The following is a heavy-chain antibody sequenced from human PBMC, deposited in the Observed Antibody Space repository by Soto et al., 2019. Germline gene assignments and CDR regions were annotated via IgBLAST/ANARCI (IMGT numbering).Heavy chain of an antibody. J-gene: IGHJ4*02. CDR1: GYTFTGYY. V-gene: IGHV1-2*02. CDR2: INPNSGGT. D-gene: IGHD2-8*01. CDR3: ARVDCTNGVCYTKYFDY. Sequence: ASVKVSCKASGYTFTGYYMHWVRQAPGQGLEWMGWINPNSGGTNYAQKFQGRVTMTRDTSISTAYMELSRLRSDDTAVYYCARVDCTNGVCYTKYFDYWGQGXLVTVYS.